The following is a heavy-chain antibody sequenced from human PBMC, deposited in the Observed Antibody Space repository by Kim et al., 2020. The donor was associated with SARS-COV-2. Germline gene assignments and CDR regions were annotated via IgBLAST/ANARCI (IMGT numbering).Heavy chain of an antibody. Sequence: ASVKVSCKASGYTFTSYGISWVRQAPGQGLEWMGWISAYNGNTNYAQKLQGRVTMTTDTSTSTAYMDLRSLRSDDTAVYYCAVGEPTYDSSANTRESYYYGMDVWGQGTTVTVSS. J-gene: IGHJ6*02. V-gene: IGHV1-18*01. CDR1: GYTFTSYG. D-gene: IGHD3-22*01. CDR2: ISAYNGNT. CDR3: AVGEPTYDSSANTRESYYYGMDV.